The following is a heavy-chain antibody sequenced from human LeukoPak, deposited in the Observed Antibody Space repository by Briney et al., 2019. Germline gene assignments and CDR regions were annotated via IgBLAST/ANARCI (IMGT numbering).Heavy chain of an antibody. CDR2: ISYDGSNK. D-gene: IGHD6-19*01. CDR3: AREVPAVAGKGFDY. J-gene: IGHJ4*02. CDR1: GFTFSSYA. V-gene: IGHV3-30-3*01. Sequence: GGSLRLSCAASGFTFSSYAMHWVRQAPGKGLEWVAVISYDGSNKYYADSVKGRFTISRDNSKNTLYLQMNSLRAEDTAVYYCAREVPAVAGKGFDYWGQGTLVTVSS.